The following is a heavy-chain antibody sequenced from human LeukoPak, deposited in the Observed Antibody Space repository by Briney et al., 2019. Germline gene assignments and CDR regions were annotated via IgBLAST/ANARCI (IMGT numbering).Heavy chain of an antibody. CDR1: GFIVSSDY. Sequence: PGGSLRLSCAASGFIVSSDYMSWVRQAPGKGLEWVSVIYSGGSSYYADSVKGRFTISRDNAKNSLYLQMNSLRAEDTAVYYCARERGLRGFDYWGQGTLVTVSS. CDR3: ARERGLRGFDY. D-gene: IGHD4-17*01. V-gene: IGHV3-66*01. J-gene: IGHJ4*02. CDR2: IYSGGSS.